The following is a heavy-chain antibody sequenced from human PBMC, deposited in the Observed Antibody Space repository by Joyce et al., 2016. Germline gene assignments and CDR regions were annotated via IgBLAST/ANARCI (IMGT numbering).Heavy chain of an antibody. CDR2: INNSGAT. Sequence: QVQLQQWGAGLLKPSETLSLTCAVSGGPFRGFFWTWVRQPPGKGLEWIGDINNSGATNNNPSLKTRVTFSGDTSKNQFSLKLTSLSAADTAVYYCARSQWLAPLMYWGQGTPVTVSS. CDR3: ARSQWLAPLMY. V-gene: IGHV4-34*01. J-gene: IGHJ4*02. CDR1: GGPFRGFF. D-gene: IGHD6-19*01.